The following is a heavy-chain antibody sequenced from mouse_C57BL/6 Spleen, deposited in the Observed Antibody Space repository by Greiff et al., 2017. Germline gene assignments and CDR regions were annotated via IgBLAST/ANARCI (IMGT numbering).Heavy chain of an antibody. Sequence: QVQLQQPGAELVMPGASVKLSCKASGYTFTSYGMHWVKQRPGQGLEWIGDIDPSDSYTNYNQKFKCKSTLTVDKYSSTAYMQLSSLTSEDYAVDYCARYTTVVYRYFDDWGTGTTVTVSS. D-gene: IGHD1-1*01. CDR3: ARYTTVVYRYFDD. CDR1: GYTFTSYG. CDR2: IDPSDSYT. J-gene: IGHJ1*03. V-gene: IGHV1-69*01.